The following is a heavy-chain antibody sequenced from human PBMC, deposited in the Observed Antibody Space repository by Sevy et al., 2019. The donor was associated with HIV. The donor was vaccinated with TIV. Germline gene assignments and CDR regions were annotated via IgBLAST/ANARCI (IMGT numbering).Heavy chain of an antibody. CDR1: GYTFTSYG. J-gene: IGHJ4*02. Sequence: ASVKVSCKASGYTFTSYGISWVRQAPGQGLEWMGWISAYNGNTNYAQKLQGRVTMTTDTSTSTTYMELRSLRSDDTAVYYCARDFNGYYDYIWGSYRSYSFEYWGQGTLVTVSS. CDR2: ISAYNGNT. CDR3: ARDFNGYYDYIWGSYRSYSFEY. V-gene: IGHV1-18*01. D-gene: IGHD3-16*02.